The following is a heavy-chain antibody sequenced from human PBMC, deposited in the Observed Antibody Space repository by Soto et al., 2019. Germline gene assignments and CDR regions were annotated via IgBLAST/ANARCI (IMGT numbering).Heavy chain of an antibody. J-gene: IGHJ4*02. CDR2: LFSGGDT. Sequence: GGSLRLSCAASGFTVNTYHVSWVRQAPGKGLEWVAVLFSGGDTKYGDSMKGRVTLSRDNSKNTLYLQMNNLRAEDTAVYYCARAYGAAWYFFGYWGQGSMVTVSS. V-gene: IGHV3-66*01. CDR1: GFTVNTYH. D-gene: IGHD6-13*01. CDR3: ARAYGAAWYFFGY.